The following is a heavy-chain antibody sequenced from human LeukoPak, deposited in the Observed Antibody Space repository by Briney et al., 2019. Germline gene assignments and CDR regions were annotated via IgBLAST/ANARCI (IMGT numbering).Heavy chain of an antibody. CDR3: ASVYNYGMDV. Sequence: ASAKDSCMASGYTVTSYYMRWVRLAPGQGLEWMGILNPSGGSTSYAQKFQGRATLTRATSTSTVYMELSSLRSEDTAVYYCASVYNYGMDVWGQGTTVIVSS. V-gene: IGHV1-46*01. CDR2: LNPSGGST. CDR1: GYTVTSYY. J-gene: IGHJ6*02.